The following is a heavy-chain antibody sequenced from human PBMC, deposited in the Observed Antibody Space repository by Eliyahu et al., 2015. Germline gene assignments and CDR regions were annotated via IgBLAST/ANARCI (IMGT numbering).Heavy chain of an antibody. D-gene: IGHD4-17*01. J-gene: IGHJ4*02. Sequence: QLQLQESGPGLVKPSETLSLTCTVXGGSISSSSYFWAWIRHPPGKGLEWLGSIYYTGDTYYNLSLKSRVTISVDKYKKQVSLKLNSVTAADTARYYCARHFYGDNRFDYWGQGTLVTVSS. CDR3: ARHFYGDNRFDY. V-gene: IGHV4-39*01. CDR2: IYYTGDT. CDR1: GGSISSSSYF.